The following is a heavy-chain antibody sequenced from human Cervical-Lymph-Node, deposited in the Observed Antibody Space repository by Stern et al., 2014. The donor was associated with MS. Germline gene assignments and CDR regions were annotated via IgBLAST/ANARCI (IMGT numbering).Heavy chain of an antibody. D-gene: IGHD3-3*01. Sequence: VQLVESGAEVKKPGASVNVSCKVSGYTLTELSMHWVRQAPGKGLEGLGGFDPEDGETIYAQKFQGRVTMTEDTSTDTAYMELSSLRSEDTAVYYCATDRDDFRSGYSAPTKGYGLDVWGQGTTVTVTS. CDR1: GYTLTELS. CDR3: ATDRDDFRSGYSAPTKGYGLDV. V-gene: IGHV1-24*01. J-gene: IGHJ6*02. CDR2: FDPEDGET.